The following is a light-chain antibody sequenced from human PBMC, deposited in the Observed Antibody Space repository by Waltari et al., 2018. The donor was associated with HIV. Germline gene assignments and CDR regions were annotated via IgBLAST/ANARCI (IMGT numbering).Light chain of an antibody. CDR2: QDS. CDR1: KLGDKY. V-gene: IGLV3-1*01. CDR3: QAWDSSTAVV. Sequence: PSVSVSPGQTASITCSGDKLGDKYACWYQQKPGQSPVLVIYQDSKRPSGIPERFSGSNSGNTATLTISGTQAMDEADYYCQAWDSSTAVVFSGGTKLTVL. J-gene: IGLJ2*01.